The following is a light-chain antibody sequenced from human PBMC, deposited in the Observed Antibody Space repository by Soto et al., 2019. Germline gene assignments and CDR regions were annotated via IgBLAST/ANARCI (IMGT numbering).Light chain of an antibody. J-gene: IGKJ1*01. V-gene: IGKV1-39*01. CDR1: QSISNH. Sequence: DIQITPSLWSMSASVGDGGNITCWASQSISNHLNSYQQKPGKAPKLLIFAASSLQSGVPSRFSGSRSGPDFTLTISSLQPEDFATYYCQQSYSSPPTFGQGTKVDIK. CDR2: AAS. CDR3: QQSYSSPPT.